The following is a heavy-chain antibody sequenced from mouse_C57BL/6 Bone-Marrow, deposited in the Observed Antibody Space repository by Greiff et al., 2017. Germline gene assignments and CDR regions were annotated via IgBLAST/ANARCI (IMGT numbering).Heavy chain of an antibody. CDR2: IDPSDSYT. CDR1: GYTFTSYW. D-gene: IGHD1-1*01. V-gene: IGHV1-50*01. Sequence: QVQLQQPGAELVKPGASVKLSCKASGYTFTSYWMQWVKQRPGQGLEWIGEIDPSDSYTNYNQKFKGKATLTVDTSSSTAYMQLSSLTSEDSAVYYCASSRAWFAYWAKGLWSLSLQ. CDR3: ASSRAWFAY. J-gene: IGHJ3*01.